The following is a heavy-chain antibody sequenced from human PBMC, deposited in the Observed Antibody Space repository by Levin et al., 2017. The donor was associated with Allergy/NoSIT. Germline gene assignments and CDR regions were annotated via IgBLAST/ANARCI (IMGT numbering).Heavy chain of an antibody. CDR1: GGSVSSGSYY. J-gene: IGHJ4*02. D-gene: IGHD4-11*01. Sequence: SETLSLTCTVSGGSVSSGSYYWSWIRQPPGKGLEWIGYIYYSGSTNYNPSLKSRVTISVDTSKNQFSLKLSSVTAADTAVYYCASWGAVTTFLGYFDYWGQGTLVTVSS. V-gene: IGHV4-61*01. CDR3: ASWGAVTTFLGYFDY. CDR2: IYYSGST.